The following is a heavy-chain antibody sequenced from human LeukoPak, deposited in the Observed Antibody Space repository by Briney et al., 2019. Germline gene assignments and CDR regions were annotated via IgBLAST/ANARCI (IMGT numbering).Heavy chain of an antibody. CDR1: GYTFTSYG. CDR2: IIPIFGTA. Sequence: SVKVSCKASGYTFTSYGISWVRQAPGQGLEWMGGIIPIFGTANYAQKFQGRVTITADDSTSTAYMELSSLRSEDTAVYYCASMLRYYYDSSGYSYLPWGQGTLVTVSS. CDR3: ASMLRYYYDSSGYSYLP. J-gene: IGHJ5*02. D-gene: IGHD3-22*01. V-gene: IGHV1-69*13.